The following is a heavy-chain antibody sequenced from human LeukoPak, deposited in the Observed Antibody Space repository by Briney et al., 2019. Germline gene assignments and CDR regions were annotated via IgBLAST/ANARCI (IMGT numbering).Heavy chain of an antibody. CDR3: ARGRSGWYWFDP. V-gene: IGHV4-59*01. J-gene: IGHJ5*02. Sequence: SETLSLTCTVSGYSISSCYWSWIRQPPGMGRGWIGYIYYSGSTNYNPSLKSRVTISVDTSKNQFSLKLSSVTAADTAVYYCARGRSGWYWFDPWGQGTLVTVSS. CDR2: IYYSGST. D-gene: IGHD6-19*01. CDR1: GYSISSCY.